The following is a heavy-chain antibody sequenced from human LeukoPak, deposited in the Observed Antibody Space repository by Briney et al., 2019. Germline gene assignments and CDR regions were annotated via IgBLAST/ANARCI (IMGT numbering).Heavy chain of an antibody. CDR3: VKGNVLRYFDWPAPFDY. Sequence: GGSLRLSCSASGFTFSSYAMHWVSQAPGKGLEYVSAISSNGGSTYYADSVKGRFTISRDNSKNTLYLQMSSLRAEDTAVYYCVKGNVLRYFDWPAPFDYWGQGTLVTVSS. J-gene: IGHJ4*02. CDR2: ISSNGGST. CDR1: GFTFSSYA. V-gene: IGHV3-64D*06. D-gene: IGHD3-9*01.